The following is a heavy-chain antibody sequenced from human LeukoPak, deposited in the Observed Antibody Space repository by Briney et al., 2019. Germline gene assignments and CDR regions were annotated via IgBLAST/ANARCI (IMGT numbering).Heavy chain of an antibody. D-gene: IGHD4-23*01. CDR1: GGTFSSYA. CDR2: IIPILGIA. V-gene: IGHV1-69*04. CDR3: ARDGLTVVDSSSSY. J-gene: IGHJ4*02. Sequence: ASVKVSCKASGGTFSSYAISWVRQAPGQGLEWMGRIIPILGIANYAQKFQGRATITADKSTSTAYMELSSLRSEDTAVYYCARDGLTVVDSSSSYWGQGTLVTVSS.